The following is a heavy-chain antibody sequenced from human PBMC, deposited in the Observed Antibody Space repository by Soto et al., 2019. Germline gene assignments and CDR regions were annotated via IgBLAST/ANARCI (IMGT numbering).Heavy chain of an antibody. CDR2: IWYDGSNK. V-gene: IGHV3-33*01. Sequence: PGGSLRLSCAASGFTFSSHGMHWVRQAPGKGLEWLAVIWYDGSNKYYEDSVNGRFTISRDNSKNTLYLQMNSPRVEDTAVYYCVRWGPDRGSEHWGQAKLVTVSS. CDR3: VRWGPDRGSEH. J-gene: IGHJ4*02. D-gene: IGHD3-10*01. CDR1: GFTFSSHG.